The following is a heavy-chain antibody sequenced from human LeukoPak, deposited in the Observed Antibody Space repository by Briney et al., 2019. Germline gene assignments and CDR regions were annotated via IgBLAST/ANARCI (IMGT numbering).Heavy chain of an antibody. D-gene: IGHD6-19*01. J-gene: IGHJ4*02. CDR1: GGSISSSSYF. CDR2: IYYSGLT. CDR3: ARQQWLVSTVYYFDY. Sequence: SETLSLTCTVSGGSISSSSYFWGWIRQPPGKGLEYIGSIYYSGLTHYNPSLKSRVTTSIDTSKNQFSLKVSSVTAADTAVYYCARQQWLVSTVYYFDYWGQGALVAVSS. V-gene: IGHV4-39*07.